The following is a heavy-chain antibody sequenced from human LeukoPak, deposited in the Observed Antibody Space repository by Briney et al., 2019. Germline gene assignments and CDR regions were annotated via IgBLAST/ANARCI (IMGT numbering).Heavy chain of an antibody. CDR3: AAVSVWRSYRRSPDS. Sequence: ASVKISCKASGYTFSDNYMHWVQQAPGKGLEWMGRVDPEDGKTVYAEKLKGRVTITADTSTDTAYMELSSLRSEDTAVYYCAAVSVWRSYRRSPDSWGLETLVTVST. V-gene: IGHV1-69-2*01. CDR2: VDPEDGKT. D-gene: IGHD3-16*02. CDR1: GYTFSDNY. J-gene: IGHJ4*02.